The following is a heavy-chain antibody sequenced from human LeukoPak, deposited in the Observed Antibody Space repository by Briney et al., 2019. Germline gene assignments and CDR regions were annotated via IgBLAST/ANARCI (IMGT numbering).Heavy chain of an antibody. CDR3: ATGYCSSTSCPNWFDP. D-gene: IGHD2-2*01. Sequence: GGSLRLSCAASGFTFSSYAMSWVRQAPGKGLEWVSAISGSGGSTYYADSVKGRFTISRDNSKNTLYLQMNSLRAEDTAVYYCATGYCSSTSCPNWFDPWGQGTPVPVSS. V-gene: IGHV3-23*01. J-gene: IGHJ5*02. CDR2: ISGSGGST. CDR1: GFTFSSYA.